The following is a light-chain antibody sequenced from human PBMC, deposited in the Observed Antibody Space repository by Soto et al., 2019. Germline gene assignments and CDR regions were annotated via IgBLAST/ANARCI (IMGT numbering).Light chain of an antibody. CDR3: LRYNAFSQT. J-gene: IGKJ1*01. V-gene: IGKV1-5*01. CDR1: QSMNDW. Sequence: DIQMTQSPSTLYASVGDRVTITCRASQSMNDWLAWYQQKPGKAPKVLIYDASSLQSGVPSRFSGSGSGTEFTLTIDSLQPDDVATYYCLRYNAFSQTFGQGPKVEI. CDR2: DAS.